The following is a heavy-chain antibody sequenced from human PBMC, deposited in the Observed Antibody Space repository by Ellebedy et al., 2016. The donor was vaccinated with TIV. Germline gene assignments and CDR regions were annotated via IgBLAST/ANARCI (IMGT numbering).Heavy chain of an antibody. V-gene: IGHV3-30-3*01. CDR2: ISYDENNK. Sequence: GGSLRLSXAASGFTFRSYYMNWVRQAPGKGLEWVAVISYDENNKHYADSVKGRFTISRDNSKNTLYLQMNSLRGEDTAVYYCARDRGYRSSLYYYYNMDVWGKGTTVTVSS. CDR3: ARDRGYRSSLYYYYNMDV. CDR1: GFTFRSYY. J-gene: IGHJ6*03. D-gene: IGHD1-1*01.